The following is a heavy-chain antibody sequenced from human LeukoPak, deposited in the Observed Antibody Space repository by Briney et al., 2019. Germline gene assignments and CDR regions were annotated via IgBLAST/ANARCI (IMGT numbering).Heavy chain of an antibody. Sequence: GGSLRLSCAASGFTFSSYSMNWVRQAPGKGLEWVSYISSSSSTIYYADSVKGRFTISRDNAKNSLYLQMNSLRAEDTAVYYCARDVSYCSSTSCYSNYYYYYMDVWGKGTTVTVSS. D-gene: IGHD2-2*01. J-gene: IGHJ6*03. CDR3: ARDVSYCSSTSCYSNYYYYYMDV. V-gene: IGHV3-48*01. CDR1: GFTFSSYS. CDR2: ISSSSSTI.